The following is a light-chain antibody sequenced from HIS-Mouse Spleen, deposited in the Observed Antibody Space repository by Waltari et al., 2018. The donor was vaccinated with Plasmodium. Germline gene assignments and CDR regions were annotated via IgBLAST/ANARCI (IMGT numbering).Light chain of an antibody. V-gene: IGLV2-23*01. CDR3: CSYAGSSTYV. CDR1: SSDVGSYNL. CDR2: EGS. Sequence: QSALTQPASVSGSPGQSITISCTGTSSDVGSYNLVSWYQQHPGKAPKLMMYEGSKRPAGVSMRFSGSKAGKTASLTISGLQAEDEADYYCCSYAGSSTYVFGTGTKVTVL. J-gene: IGLJ1*01.